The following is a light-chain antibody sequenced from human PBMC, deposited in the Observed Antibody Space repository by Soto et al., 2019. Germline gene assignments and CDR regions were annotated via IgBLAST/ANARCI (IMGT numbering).Light chain of an antibody. Sequence: EIVMTQSPATLSVSPGERTTLSCRASQSVNSNYLAWYQQHPGQPPRLLIYGISTRATGIPARFSGSGSGTEFSLTISSLQSEDFAVYYCQQYSKWPITFGQGTRPEIK. V-gene: IGKV3-15*01. CDR3: QQYSKWPIT. J-gene: IGKJ5*01. CDR2: GIS. CDR1: QSVNSN.